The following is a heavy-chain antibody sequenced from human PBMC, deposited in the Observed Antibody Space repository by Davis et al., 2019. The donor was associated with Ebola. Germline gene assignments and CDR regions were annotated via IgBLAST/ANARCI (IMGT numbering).Heavy chain of an antibody. CDR1: GFTFSTYW. V-gene: IGHV3-7*01. CDR3: ARGDGGATSGAYYGMDV. CDR2: IKEDGSEK. Sequence: PGGSLRLSCAASGFTFSTYWMTWVRQAPGKGLEWVANIKEDGSEKYYVDSVKGRFTISRDNAKNSLYLQMNSLRAEDTAVYYCARGDGGATSGAYYGMDVWGQGTTVTVSS. J-gene: IGHJ6*02. D-gene: IGHD2-15*01.